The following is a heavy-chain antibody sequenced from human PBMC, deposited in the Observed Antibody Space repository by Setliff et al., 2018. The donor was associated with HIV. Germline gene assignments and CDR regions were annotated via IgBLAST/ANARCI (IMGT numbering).Heavy chain of an antibody. J-gene: IGHJ4*02. D-gene: IGHD3-22*01. CDR3: ARDDDKLFDY. Sequence: SETLSLTWTVSGGSISSGTYYWSWIRQPAGKGLEWIGHIYSTGNTNYNSSLKSRVTMSIETSKNQFSLKLTSVTAADTAVYYCARDDDKLFDYWGQGALGTVSS. V-gene: IGHV4-61*09. CDR2: IYSTGNT. CDR1: GGSISSGTYY.